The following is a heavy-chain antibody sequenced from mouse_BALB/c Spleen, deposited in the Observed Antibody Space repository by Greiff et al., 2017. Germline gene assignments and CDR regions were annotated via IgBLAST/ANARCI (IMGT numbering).Heavy chain of an antibody. CDR3: AREDRYLYYFDY. J-gene: IGHJ2*01. Sequence: EVHLVESGPGLVKPSQSLSLTCTVTGYSITSDYAWNWIRQFPGNKLEWMGYISYSGSTSYNPSLKSRISITRDTSKNQFFLQLNSVTTEDTATYYCAREDRYLYYFDYWGQGTTLTVSS. D-gene: IGHD2-14*01. V-gene: IGHV3-2*02. CDR2: ISYSGST. CDR1: GYSITSDYA.